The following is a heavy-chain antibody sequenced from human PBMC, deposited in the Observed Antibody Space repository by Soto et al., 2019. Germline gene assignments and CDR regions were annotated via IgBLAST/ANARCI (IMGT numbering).Heavy chain of an antibody. CDR3: ARCSYYGSGSYWVLNWFDP. V-gene: IGHV1-18*01. CDR2: ISAYNGNT. CDR1: GYTFTSYG. D-gene: IGHD3-10*01. Sequence: ASVKVSCKASGYTFTSYGISWVRQAPGQGLEWMGWISAYNGNTNYAQKLQGRVTMTTDTSTSTAYMELRSLRSDDTAVYYCARCSYYGSGSYWVLNWFDPWGQGTLVTVSS. J-gene: IGHJ5*02.